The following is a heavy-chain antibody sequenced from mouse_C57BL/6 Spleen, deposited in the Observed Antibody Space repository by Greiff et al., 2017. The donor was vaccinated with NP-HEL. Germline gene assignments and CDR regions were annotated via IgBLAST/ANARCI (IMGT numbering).Heavy chain of an antibody. CDR3: ARQNYYGSSYDYFDD. D-gene: IGHD1-1*01. CDR1: GYSFTGYF. CDR2: INPYNGDT. V-gene: IGHV1-20*01. Sequence: EVQLQQSGPELVKPGDSVKISCKASGYSFTGYFMNWVMQSHGKSLEWIGRINPYNGDTFYNQKFKGKATLTVDKSSSTAHMELRSLTSEDSAVYYCARQNYYGSSYDYFDDWGQGTTLTVSS. J-gene: IGHJ2*01.